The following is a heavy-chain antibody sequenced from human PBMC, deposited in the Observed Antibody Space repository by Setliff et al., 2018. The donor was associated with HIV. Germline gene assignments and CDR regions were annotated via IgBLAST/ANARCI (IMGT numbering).Heavy chain of an antibody. J-gene: IGHJ4*02. CDR3: ARVRNPTVHTMYFDS. CDR1: GFTFSSYS. Sequence: PGGSLRLSCAASGFTFSSYSMNWVRQAPGRGLEWLSYINPAGITMYYADSVRGRFTISRDNAQSSLYLQINSLRAEDTAFYYCARVRNPTVHTMYFDSWGQGTLVTVSS. CDR2: INPAGITM. V-gene: IGHV3-48*01. D-gene: IGHD4-4*01.